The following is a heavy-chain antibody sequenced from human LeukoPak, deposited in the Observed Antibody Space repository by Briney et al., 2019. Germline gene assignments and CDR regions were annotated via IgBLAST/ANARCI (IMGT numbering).Heavy chain of an antibody. CDR3: AKDWDGDYAVDY. CDR2: IRYDGSNK. CDR1: GFTFSSYG. J-gene: IGHJ4*02. Sequence: PAGGSLRLSCAASGFTFSSYGMHWVRQAPGKGLEWVAFIRYDGSNKYYADSVKGRFTISRDNSKNTLYLQMNSLRAEDTAVYYCAKDWDGDYAVDYWGQGTLVTVSS. D-gene: IGHD4-17*01. V-gene: IGHV3-30*02.